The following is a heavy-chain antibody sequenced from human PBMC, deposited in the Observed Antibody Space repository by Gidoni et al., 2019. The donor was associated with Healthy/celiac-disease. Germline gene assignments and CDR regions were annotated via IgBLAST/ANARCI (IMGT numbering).Heavy chain of an antibody. CDR3: ARDSCSGGSPCNWFDP. J-gene: IGHJ5*02. D-gene: IGHD2-15*01. Sequence: FTISRDNSKNTLYLQMNSLRAEDTAVYYCARDSCSGGSPCNWFDPWGQGTLVTVSS. V-gene: IGHV3-30*07.